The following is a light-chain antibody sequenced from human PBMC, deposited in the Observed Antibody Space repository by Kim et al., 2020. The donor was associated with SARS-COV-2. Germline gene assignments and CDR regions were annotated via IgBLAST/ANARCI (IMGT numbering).Light chain of an antibody. J-gene: IGLJ3*02. CDR2: YDS. CDR1: NIGSKS. V-gene: IGLV3-21*04. CDR3: QVWDSSSDHPV. Sequence: SYELTQPPSVSGAPGKTARLTCGGNNIGSKSVHWYQQKPGQAPVLVIYYDSDPPSGIPERFSGSNSGNTATLTINRVEAGDEADYYCQVWDSSSDHPVFGGGTQLTVL.